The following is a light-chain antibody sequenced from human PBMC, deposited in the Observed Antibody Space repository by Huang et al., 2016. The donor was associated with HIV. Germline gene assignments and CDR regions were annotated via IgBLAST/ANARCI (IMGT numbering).Light chain of an antibody. CDR1: QSLVHSDGNTY. V-gene: IGKV2-30*02. CDR3: VQGTHGLYT. CDR2: KVS. Sequence: DVVMTQSPLSLPVTLGQPASISCRSSQSLVHSDGNTYLHCFQQRPGQSPRRLIYKVSTRDCGVPDRFSGSGSGTDFTLKISRVEAEDVAVYYCVQGTHGLYTFGPGTKLEIK. J-gene: IGKJ2*01.